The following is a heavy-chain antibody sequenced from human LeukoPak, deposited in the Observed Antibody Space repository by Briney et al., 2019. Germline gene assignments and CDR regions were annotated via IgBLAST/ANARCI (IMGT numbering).Heavy chain of an antibody. J-gene: IGHJ3*01. V-gene: IGHV3-48*02. CDR1: GFTFSSYS. CDR2: IRSSSSTI. D-gene: IGHD1-26*01. CDR3: ARENPGGAFDF. Sequence: PGGSLRLSCAASGFTFSSYSMDWVRQAPGKGLEWVSYIRSSSSTIYYADSVKGRFTISRDNAKNSLYLRMNSLRDEDTAVYYCARENPGGAFDFWGQGTMVTVSS.